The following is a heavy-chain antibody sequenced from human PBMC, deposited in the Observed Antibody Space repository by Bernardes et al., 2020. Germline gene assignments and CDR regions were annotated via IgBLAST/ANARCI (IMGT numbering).Heavy chain of an antibody. D-gene: IGHD2-8*02. CDR3: ARERGELVVYARSYYYGMDV. V-gene: IGHV3-33*01. J-gene: IGHJ6*04. Sequence: GGSLRLSRAASGFTFSSYGMHWVRQAPGKGLEWVAVIWYDGSNKYYADSVKGRFTISRDNSKNTLYLQMNSLRAEDTAVYYCARERGELVVYARSYYYGMDVWGKGTTVTVSS. CDR2: IWYDGSNK. CDR1: GFTFSSYG.